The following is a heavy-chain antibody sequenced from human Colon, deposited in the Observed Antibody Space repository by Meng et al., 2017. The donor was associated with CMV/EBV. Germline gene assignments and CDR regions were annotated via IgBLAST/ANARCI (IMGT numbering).Heavy chain of an antibody. Sequence: ASVKVSCKASGYTFTSYGISWVRQAPGQGLDWMGWISAYKGNTNYAQTLQGRVTMTTDTSTRTAYMELRSLRSDDTAVYYCARGLLGADFWSGWRWFDPWGQGTLVTVSS. V-gene: IGHV1-18*01. CDR3: ARGLLGADFWSGWRWFDP. CDR2: ISAYKGNT. CDR1: GYTFTSYG. D-gene: IGHD3-3*01. J-gene: IGHJ5*02.